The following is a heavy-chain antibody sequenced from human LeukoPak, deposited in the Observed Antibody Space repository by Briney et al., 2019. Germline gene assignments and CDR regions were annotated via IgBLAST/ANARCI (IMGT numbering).Heavy chain of an antibody. D-gene: IGHD3-10*01. CDR3: TTSLWFGETYFDD. CDR2: IKSKTDGGTT. Sequence: GGSLILSCAASGFTFSNAWMSWVRQAPGKGLEWVGRIKSKTDGGTTDYAAPVKGRFTISRGDSKNTLYLQMNSLKTEDTAVYYCTTSLWFGETYFDDWGQGTLVTVSS. J-gene: IGHJ4*02. CDR1: GFTFSNAW. V-gene: IGHV3-15*01.